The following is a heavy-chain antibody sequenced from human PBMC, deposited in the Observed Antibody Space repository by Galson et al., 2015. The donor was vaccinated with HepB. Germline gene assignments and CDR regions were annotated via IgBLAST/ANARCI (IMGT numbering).Heavy chain of an antibody. CDR2: A. Sequence: ANYAQKFQGRVTITADESTNTVYMELSSLRSEDTAVYYCARGYDYDILTGYWDAFDIWGQGTMVTVSS. CDR3: ARGYDYDILTGYWDAFDI. V-gene: IGHV1-69*01. J-gene: IGHJ3*02. D-gene: IGHD3-9*01.